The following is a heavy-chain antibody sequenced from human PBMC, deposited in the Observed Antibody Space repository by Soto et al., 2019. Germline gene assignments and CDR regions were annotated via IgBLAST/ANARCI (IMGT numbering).Heavy chain of an antibody. Sequence: PGGSLRLSCAASGFTFSSYSMNWVRQAPGKGLEWVSSISSSSSYIYYADSVKGRFTISRDNAKNSLYLQMNSLRAEDTAVYYCARDLDSSGWFSYFDYWGQGTLVTVSS. CDR2: ISSSSSYI. V-gene: IGHV3-21*01. D-gene: IGHD6-19*01. CDR1: GFTFSSYS. J-gene: IGHJ4*02. CDR3: ARDLDSSGWFSYFDY.